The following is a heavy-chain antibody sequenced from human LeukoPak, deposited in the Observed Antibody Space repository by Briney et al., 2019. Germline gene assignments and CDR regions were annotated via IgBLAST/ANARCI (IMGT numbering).Heavy chain of an antibody. CDR2: ISYDGSNK. Sequence: GGSLRLSCAASGFTFSSYGMHWVRQAPGKGLEWVAVISYDGSNKYYADSVKGRFTISRDNSKNTLYLQMNSLRAEDTAVYYCARHPGYSYAYVDYWGQGTLVTVSS. CDR1: GFTFSSYG. J-gene: IGHJ4*02. CDR3: ARHPGYSYAYVDY. D-gene: IGHD5-18*01. V-gene: IGHV3-30*03.